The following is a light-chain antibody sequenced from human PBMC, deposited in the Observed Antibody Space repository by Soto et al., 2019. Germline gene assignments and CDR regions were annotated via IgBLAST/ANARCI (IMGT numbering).Light chain of an antibody. Sequence: QSVLTQPPPASGSPGQSVTISCTGTSSDVGGHNYVSWYQQHPGKVPKLMIYEVTKRPSGVPDRFSGSKSGNTASLTVSGLQAEDEADYYCSSYAGSNILVFGGGTKLTIL. CDR3: SSYAGSNILV. J-gene: IGLJ3*02. V-gene: IGLV2-8*01. CDR2: EVT. CDR1: SSDVGGHNY.